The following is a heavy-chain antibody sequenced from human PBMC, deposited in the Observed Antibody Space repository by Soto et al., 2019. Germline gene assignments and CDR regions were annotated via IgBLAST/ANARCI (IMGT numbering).Heavy chain of an antibody. V-gene: IGHV4-59*08. CDR3: ARHSNRNYGLYYFDF. J-gene: IGHJ4*02. CDR2: IYYSGST. D-gene: IGHD4-4*01. Sequence: SETLSLTCTVSGGSVSSYYWGWIRQPPGKGLEWIGYIYYSGSTKYNPSLKSRVTMSVDTSNNQFSLKVSSVTAADTAVYYCARHSNRNYGLYYFDFWGLGALVTVAS. CDR1: GGSVSSYY.